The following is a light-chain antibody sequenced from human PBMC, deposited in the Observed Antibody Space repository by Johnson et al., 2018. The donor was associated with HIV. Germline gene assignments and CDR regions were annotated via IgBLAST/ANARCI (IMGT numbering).Light chain of an antibody. CDR2: DNT. Sequence: QPVLTQPPSVSAAPRQKVTISCSGSSSNIGNNYVSWYQQLPGTAPKLLIYDNTKRPSGIPDRFSGSKSGTSANLGITGLQTGDEAHYYCGTWDSSLSAYVFGTGTKVTVL. V-gene: IGLV1-51*01. CDR3: GTWDSSLSAYV. CDR1: SSNIGNNY. J-gene: IGLJ1*01.